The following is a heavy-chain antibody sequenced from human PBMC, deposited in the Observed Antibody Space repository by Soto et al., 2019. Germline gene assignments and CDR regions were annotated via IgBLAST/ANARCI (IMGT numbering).Heavy chain of an antibody. D-gene: IGHD5-12*01. CDR1: GFTFSSSG. V-gene: IGHV3-30*18. CDR2: ISYNGNNK. J-gene: IGHJ6*02. Sequence: QVQLVESGGGVVQPGRSLRLTCAASGFTFSSSGMHWVRQAPGKGLDWVAVISYNGNNKDYAGSVKGRFTIFRDNSKNTLYVQMNSPRPEDTAVYFGAKDLTHCLIRGGYNFGMAVWGQWTTVTVSS. CDR3: AKDLTHCLIRGGYNFGMAV.